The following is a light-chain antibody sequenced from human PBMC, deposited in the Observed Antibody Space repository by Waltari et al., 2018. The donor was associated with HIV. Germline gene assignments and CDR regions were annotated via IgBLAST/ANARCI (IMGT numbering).Light chain of an antibody. J-gene: IGLJ2*01. CDR2: KEF. CDR1: ALPNQY. CDR3: QSADSGDSVV. Sequence: SYELTQPPSVSVSPGQTARITCSGDALPNQYGYWYQQKPGQAPVLVIYKEFERPSGIPERFSGSSSGTTVTLTISGVQAEDEADYYCQSADSGDSVVFGGGTKLTVL. V-gene: IGLV3-25*03.